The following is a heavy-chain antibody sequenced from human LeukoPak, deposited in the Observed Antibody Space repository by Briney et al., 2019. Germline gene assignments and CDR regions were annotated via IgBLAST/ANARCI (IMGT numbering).Heavy chain of an antibody. CDR1: RFNFNNFA. J-gene: IGHJ4*02. CDR2: MTGPADTT. Sequence: GGSLRLSCAASRFNFNNFAMSWVSQAHGKGLEWLSAMTGPADTTYYAESVKGRFTISRDYSKSMVFLQMNRLRVEDTAIYYCAKGAEIDHWGQGTLVTVSS. CDR3: AKGAEIDH. V-gene: IGHV3-23*01.